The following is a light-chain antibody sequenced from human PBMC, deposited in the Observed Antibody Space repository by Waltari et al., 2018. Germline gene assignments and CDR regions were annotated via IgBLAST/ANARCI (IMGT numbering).Light chain of an antibody. Sequence: QSTLTQPASVFGSLGQSVTLSCTGTATDIGGYDYVSWYQQHSGKAPKLLIFSVSSRPSAISARFSASKSGNTAPLTISGLQTEDEADYHCTSYTSKNTFIFGGGTRLTVL. J-gene: IGLJ2*01. CDR2: SVS. CDR1: ATDIGGYDY. V-gene: IGLV2-14*03. CDR3: TSYTSKNTFI.